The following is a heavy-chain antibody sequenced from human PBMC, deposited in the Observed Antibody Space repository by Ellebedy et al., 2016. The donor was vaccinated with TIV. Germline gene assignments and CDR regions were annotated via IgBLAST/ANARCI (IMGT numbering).Heavy chain of an antibody. V-gene: IGHV6-1*01. CDR3: ARVNDLLTGSPFDP. Sequence: SETLSLXXAVSGDIISSDTAAWDWIRQSPSGGLEWLGRTYYRSKLHNVYGLAVKSRITVNPDTSKNQISLQLHSVTPEDTAVYYCARVNDLLTGSPFDPWGQGTQVTVSS. J-gene: IGHJ5*02. D-gene: IGHD3-9*01. CDR1: GDIISSDTAA. CDR2: TYYRSKLHN.